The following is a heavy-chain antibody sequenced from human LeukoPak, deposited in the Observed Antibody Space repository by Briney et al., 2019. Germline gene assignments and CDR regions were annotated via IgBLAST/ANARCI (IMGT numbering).Heavy chain of an antibody. CDR2: INHSGST. V-gene: IGHV4-34*01. Sequence: TSETLSLTCAVYGGSFSGYYWSWIRQPPGKGLEWIGEINHSGSTNYNPSLKSRVTISVDTSKNQFSLKLSSVTAADTAVYYCARSGVDAAMVQNPAPYYFDYWGQGTLVTVSS. CDR1: GGSFSGYY. D-gene: IGHD5-18*01. J-gene: IGHJ4*02. CDR3: ARSGVDAAMVQNPAPYYFDY.